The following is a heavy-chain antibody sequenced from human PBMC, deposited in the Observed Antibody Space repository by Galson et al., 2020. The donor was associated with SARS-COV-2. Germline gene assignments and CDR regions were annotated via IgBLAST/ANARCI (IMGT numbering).Heavy chain of an antibody. CDR1: GFGFSSYA. J-gene: IGHJ4*02. D-gene: IGHD3-10*01. CDR3: ARELPYGSGSNQFDY. CDR2: ISGSTTYI. Sequence: GESLKISCAASGFGFSSYAMNWVRQAPGKGLEWVSYISGSTTYIYYADSVKGRFTISRDNAKNSLLLQMNSLRAEDTAVYYCARELPYGSGSNQFDYWGQGILVTVSP. V-gene: IGHV3-21*05.